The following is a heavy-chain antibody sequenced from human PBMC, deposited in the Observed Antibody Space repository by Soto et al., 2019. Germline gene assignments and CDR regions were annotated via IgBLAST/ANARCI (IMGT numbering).Heavy chain of an antibody. V-gene: IGHV1-46*01. D-gene: IGHD6-19*01. CDR3: ATPIAVAGLDY. CDR1: GYTFTSYY. Sequence: ASVKVSCKASGYTFTSYYMHWVRQAPGQGLEWMGIINPSGGSTSYAQKFQGRVTMTRDTSTSTVYMELSSLRSEDTAVYYCATPIAVAGLDYWGQGTLVTVSS. J-gene: IGHJ4*02. CDR2: INPSGGST.